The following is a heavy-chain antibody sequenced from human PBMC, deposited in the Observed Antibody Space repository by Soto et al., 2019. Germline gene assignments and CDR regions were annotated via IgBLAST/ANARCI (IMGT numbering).Heavy chain of an antibody. Sequence: SETLSLTCTVSGGSISSYYWSWIRQPPGKGLEWIGYIYYSGSTNYNPSLKSRVTISVDTSKNQFSLKLSSVTAADTAVYYCARLRYGDYLYFQHWGQGTLVTVSS. V-gene: IGHV4-59*01. CDR3: ARLRYGDYLYFQH. D-gene: IGHD4-17*01. J-gene: IGHJ1*01. CDR1: GGSISSYY. CDR2: IYYSGST.